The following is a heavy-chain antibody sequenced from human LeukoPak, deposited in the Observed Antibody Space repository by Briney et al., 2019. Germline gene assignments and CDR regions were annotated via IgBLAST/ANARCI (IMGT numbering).Heavy chain of an antibody. CDR1: GFTFSSYS. V-gene: IGHV3-21*01. Sequence: PGGYLRLSCAASGFTFSSYSMNRVRQGPGKGLEWVSSISSSSSYIYYADSVKGRFTISRDNAKNSLYLQMNSLRAEDTAVYYCARGSGSSSYNWFDPWGQGTLVTVSS. CDR3: ARGSGSSSYNWFDP. D-gene: IGHD6-13*01. CDR2: ISSSSSYI. J-gene: IGHJ5*02.